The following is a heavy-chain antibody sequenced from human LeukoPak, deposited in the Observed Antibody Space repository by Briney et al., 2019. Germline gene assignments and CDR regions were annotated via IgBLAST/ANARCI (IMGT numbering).Heavy chain of an antibody. CDR2: IYHSGST. D-gene: IGHD3-3*01. Sequence: KAGGSLRLSCAASGFTFSSSAMSWVRQPPGKGLEWIGEIYHSGSTNYNPSLKSRVTISVDKSKNQFSLKLSSVTAADTAVYYCARDPAYYDFWSGYWSHYGMDVWGQGTTVTVSS. V-gene: IGHV4-4*02. CDR3: ARDPAYYDFWSGYWSHYGMDV. J-gene: IGHJ6*02. CDR1: GFTFSSSA.